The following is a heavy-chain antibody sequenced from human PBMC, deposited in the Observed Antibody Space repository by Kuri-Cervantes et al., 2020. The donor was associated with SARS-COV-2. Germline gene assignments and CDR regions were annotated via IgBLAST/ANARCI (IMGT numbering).Heavy chain of an antibody. D-gene: IGHD2-21*02. CDR1: GYTFTSYG. CDR3: ARVCGGDCADNYYYYYGMDV. J-gene: IGHJ6*02. V-gene: IGHV1-18*04. Sequence: ASVKVSCKTSGYTFTSYGISWVRQAPGQGLEWMGWISIKQGDTNYAQKFQGRVTMTTDTSTSTPYMELRSLRSDDTAVYYCARVCGGDCADNYYYYYGMDVWGQGTTVTVSS. CDR2: ISIKQGDT.